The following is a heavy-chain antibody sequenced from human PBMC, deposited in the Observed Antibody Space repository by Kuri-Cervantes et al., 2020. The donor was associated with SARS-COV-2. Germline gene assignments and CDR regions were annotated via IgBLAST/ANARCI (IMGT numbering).Heavy chain of an antibody. CDR3: AKEGYYYDSSGYYLFDY. CDR1: GFTFSSYA. CDR2: IGGSGGSA. Sequence: GESLKISCAASGFTFSSYAMSWVRQAPGKGLEWVSAIGGSGGSAYYADSVKGRFTISRDNSKNTLYLQMNSLRAEDTAVYYCAKEGYYYDSSGYYLFDYWGQGTLVTVSS. D-gene: IGHD3-22*01. J-gene: IGHJ4*02. V-gene: IGHV3-23*01.